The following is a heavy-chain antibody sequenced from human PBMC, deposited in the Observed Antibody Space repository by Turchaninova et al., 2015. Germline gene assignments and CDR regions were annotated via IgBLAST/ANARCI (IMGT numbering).Heavy chain of an antibody. Sequence: QLQLQESGPGLVKPSETLSLTCTVSYGSIRSSKYYWGWVRQPPGKGLEGIGSIYFSGSASYNASLKSRVTISVDTSKNQFSLKLSSVTASDTAVYYCAREGYDFWSGYHKNYFDYWGQGTLVTVSS. CDR2: IYFSGSA. CDR3: AREGYDFWSGYHKNYFDY. CDR1: YGSIRSSKYY. D-gene: IGHD3-3*01. J-gene: IGHJ4*02. V-gene: IGHV4-39*07.